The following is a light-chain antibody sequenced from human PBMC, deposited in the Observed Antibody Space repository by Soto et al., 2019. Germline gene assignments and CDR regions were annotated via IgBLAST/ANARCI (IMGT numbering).Light chain of an antibody. J-gene: IGKJ5*01. V-gene: IGKV3-20*01. Sequence: EIVLTQSPGTLSLSPWERATLSCRASQSVSSIYLGWYQQKPGQAPRLLISGASNRATGIPDRFSGSGSGTDFTLTISRLEPDDFALYFCQQYGGSPITFGLGTRLEIK. CDR1: QSVSSIY. CDR2: GAS. CDR3: QQYGGSPIT.